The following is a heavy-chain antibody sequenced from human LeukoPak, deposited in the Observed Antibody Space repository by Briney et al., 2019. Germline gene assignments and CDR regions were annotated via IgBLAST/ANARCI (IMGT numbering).Heavy chain of an antibody. CDR3: ARDYAYNAFDI. CDR1: GFTFSRSW. D-gene: IGHD5-24*01. V-gene: IGHV3-7*01. CDR2: IKEDGSAK. Sequence: GGSLRLSCAASGFTFSRSWMTWVRQAPGEGLEWLANIKEDGSAKNYVGSVKGRFTISRDNAKNSLYLQMNSLSAEDTAVYYCARDYAYNAFDIWGQGTMVTVSS. J-gene: IGHJ3*02.